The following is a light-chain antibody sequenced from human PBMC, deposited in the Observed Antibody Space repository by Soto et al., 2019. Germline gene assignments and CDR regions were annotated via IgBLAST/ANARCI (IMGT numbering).Light chain of an antibody. CDR1: QGISSY. CDR3: QQYYSYPLT. J-gene: IGKJ4*01. V-gene: IGKV1-8*01. Sequence: IRMTQSPSSFSASTGDRVTITCRASQGISSYLAWYQQKPGKAPKLLIYAASTLQSGVPSRFSGSGSGTDFTLTISCLQSEDFATYYCQQYYSYPLTFGGGTKVDIK. CDR2: AAS.